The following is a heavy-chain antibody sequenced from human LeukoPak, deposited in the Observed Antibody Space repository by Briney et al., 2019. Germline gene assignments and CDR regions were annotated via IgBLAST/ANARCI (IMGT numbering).Heavy chain of an antibody. Sequence: SQTLSLTCTVSGGSISSGGYYWSWIRQPPGKGLEWIGYIYHSGSTYYNPSLKSRVTISVDRSKNQFSLKLSSVTAADTAVYYCARAGGRITIFGAREKTFDYWGQGTLVTVSS. CDR3: ARAGGRITIFGAREKTFDY. V-gene: IGHV4-30-2*01. CDR2: IYHSGST. CDR1: GGSISSGGYY. J-gene: IGHJ4*02. D-gene: IGHD3-3*01.